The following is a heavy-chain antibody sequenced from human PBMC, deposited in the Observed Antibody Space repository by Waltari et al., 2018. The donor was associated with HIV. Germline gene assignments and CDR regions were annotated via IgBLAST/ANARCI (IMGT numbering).Heavy chain of an antibody. Sequence: QMQLQQWGAGPLKPSETLSLTCAVQGGSFSGYYWSWIRQPPGKGREWIGEISPSRSTKYNPSLKSRVTISVDTSKNQFSLRLKSVTAADTAVFYCASRGAPTPVTTDSWGQGTLVIVSS. CDR3: ASRGAPTPVTTDS. D-gene: IGHD4-17*01. J-gene: IGHJ5*01. CDR2: ISPSRST. CDR1: GGSFSGYY. V-gene: IGHV4-34*01.